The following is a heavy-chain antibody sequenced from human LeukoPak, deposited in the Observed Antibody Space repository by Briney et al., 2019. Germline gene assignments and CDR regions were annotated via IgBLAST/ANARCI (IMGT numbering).Heavy chain of an antibody. CDR3: ARDRVADY. J-gene: IGHJ4*02. V-gene: IGHV1-8*03. CDR2: MNPNSGDR. CDR1: GYTFSSYD. Sequence: ASVKVSCKASGYTFSSYDINWVRQATGQGLEWMGWMNPNSGDRGYAQKFQGRVTITRNTSISTAYMELSSLRSDDTAVYYCARDRVADYWGQGTLVTVSS.